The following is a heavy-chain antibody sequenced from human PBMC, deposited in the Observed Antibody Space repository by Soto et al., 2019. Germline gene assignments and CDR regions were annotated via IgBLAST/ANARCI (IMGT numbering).Heavy chain of an antibody. Sequence: PSETLSLTCAVYGGSFSGYYWSWIRQPPGKGLEWIGEINHSGSTNYNPSLKSRVTISVDTSKNQFSLKLSSVTAADTAVYYCARGGQLWLRSSWFDPWGQGTLVTVSS. CDR1: GGSFSGYY. CDR2: INHSGST. J-gene: IGHJ5*02. V-gene: IGHV4-34*01. CDR3: ARGGQLWLRSSWFDP. D-gene: IGHD5-18*01.